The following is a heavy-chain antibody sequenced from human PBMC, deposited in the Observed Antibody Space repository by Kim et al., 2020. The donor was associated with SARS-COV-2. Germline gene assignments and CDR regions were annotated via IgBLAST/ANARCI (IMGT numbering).Heavy chain of an antibody. CDR1: GDSVSSNSVA. CDR3: GRTITAAGIHRVIDY. D-gene: IGHD6-13*01. J-gene: IGHJ4*02. CDR2: TYYKSKWSI. Sequence: SQTLSITCAISGDSVSSNSVAWNWIRQSPSRGLEWLGRTYYKSKWSIDYAVSVKSRVTINPDISKNQFSLQLNSVTPEDTAVYYCGRTITAAGIHRVIDYWGQGILVTV. V-gene: IGHV6-1*01.